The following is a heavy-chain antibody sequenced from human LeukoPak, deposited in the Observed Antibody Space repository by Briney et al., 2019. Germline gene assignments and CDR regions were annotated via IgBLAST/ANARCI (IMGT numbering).Heavy chain of an antibody. Sequence: GASVKVSCKVSGYTLTELSMHWVRQAPGKGLEWMGGFDPEDGETIYAQKFQGRVTMTEDTSTDTAYMELSSLRSEDTAVYYCATDPGGSSGAAFDYWGQGTLVTLSS. V-gene: IGHV1-24*01. CDR2: FDPEDGET. J-gene: IGHJ4*02. D-gene: IGHD3-22*01. CDR1: GYTLTELS. CDR3: ATDPGGSSGAAFDY.